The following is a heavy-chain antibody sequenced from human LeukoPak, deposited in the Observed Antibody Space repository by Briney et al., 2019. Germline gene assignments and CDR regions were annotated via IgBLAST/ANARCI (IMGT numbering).Heavy chain of an antibody. CDR3: AREGSGWYGNFDY. J-gene: IGHJ4*02. D-gene: IGHD6-19*01. CDR1: AYTFTGHY. V-gene: IGHV1-2*02. CDR2: INPDSGGT. Sequence: EASVKVSCKASAYTFTGHYMHWVRQAPGQGLEWMGWINPDSGGTNYAQKFQGRVTMTRDTSISTAYMEVSRLRSDDTAVYYCAREGSGWYGNFDYWGQGTLVTVSS.